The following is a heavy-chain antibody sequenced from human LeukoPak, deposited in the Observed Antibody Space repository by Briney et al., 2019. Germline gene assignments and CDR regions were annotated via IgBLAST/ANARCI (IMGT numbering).Heavy chain of an antibody. CDR2: ISSSGSTI. D-gene: IGHD5-18*01. Sequence: GGSLRLSCAASGFTFSDYYMSWISQAPGKGLEWVSYISSSGSTIYYADSVKGRFTISRDNAKNSLYLQMNRLRAEDTAVYYCARVGGVDTAMVTRYYYYGMDVWGQGTTVTVSS. V-gene: IGHV3-11*01. J-gene: IGHJ6*02. CDR3: ARVGGVDTAMVTRYYYYGMDV. CDR1: GFTFSDYY.